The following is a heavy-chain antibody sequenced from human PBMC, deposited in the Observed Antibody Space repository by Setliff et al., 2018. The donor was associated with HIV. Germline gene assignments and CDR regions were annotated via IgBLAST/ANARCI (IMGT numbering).Heavy chain of an antibody. CDR3: ARLGVGYSTSWEHHFDF. CDR1: GGTFSSHA. V-gene: IGHV1-69*10. D-gene: IGHD6-6*01. J-gene: IGHJ4*02. Sequence: GASVKVSCKASGGTFSSHATSWVRQAPGQGLEWMGGIGPIFQIADYAQKFQGRLTITADKSTTTAYMELSSLTSEDTAIYCCARLGVGYSTSWEHHFDFWGQGTLVTVSS. CDR2: IGPIFQIA.